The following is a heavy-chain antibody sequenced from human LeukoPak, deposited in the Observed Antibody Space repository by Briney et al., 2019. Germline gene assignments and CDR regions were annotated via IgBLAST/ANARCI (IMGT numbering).Heavy chain of an antibody. CDR3: TTGVGCVWGTIGNLDI. D-gene: IGHD3-16*01. J-gene: IGHJ3*02. Sequence: SLRLSRAVSGFTLSIALMSCVAEAPGEGVGWGGRLKSKIDGGTTDSAAPVKGRFTISRDDSKNTLYLQMNSLKTEDTAVYYCTTGVGCVWGTIGNLDIWGPGTMVTVSS. CDR1: GFTLSIAL. CDR2: LKSKIDGGTT. V-gene: IGHV3-15*01.